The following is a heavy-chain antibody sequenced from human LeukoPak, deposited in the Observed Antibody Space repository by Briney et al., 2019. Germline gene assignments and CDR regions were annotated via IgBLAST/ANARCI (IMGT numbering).Heavy chain of an antibody. Sequence: SETLSPTCAVYGGSFSGYYWSWIRQPPGRGLEWIGYIYYSGSTYYNPSLKSRVTISVDTSKNQFSLKLSSVTAADTAVYYCARGEYYYDSSGYRYWGQEPWSPSPQ. V-gene: IGHV4-34*01. J-gene: IGHJ4*01. D-gene: IGHD3-22*01. CDR2: IYYSGST. CDR1: GGSFSGYY. CDR3: ARGEYYYDSSGYRY.